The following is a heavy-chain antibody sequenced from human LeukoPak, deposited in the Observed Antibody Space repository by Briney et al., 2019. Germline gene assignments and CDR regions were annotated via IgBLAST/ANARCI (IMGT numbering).Heavy chain of an antibody. D-gene: IGHD3-10*01. Sequence: SETLSLTCTVSGGSISGYYWTWIRQPPGKGLEKGLEWIGYIYYSGSTNYIPSLKSRVTISVDTSKNQFSLKLSSVTAADTAVYFCARVAVYGSGSYYNLIDYWGQGTLVTVSS. CDR2: IYYSGST. J-gene: IGHJ4*02. V-gene: IGHV4-59*01. CDR3: ARVAVYGSGSYYNLIDY. CDR1: GGSISGYY.